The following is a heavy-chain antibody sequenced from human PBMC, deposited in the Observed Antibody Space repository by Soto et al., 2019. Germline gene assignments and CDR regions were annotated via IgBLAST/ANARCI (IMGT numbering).Heavy chain of an antibody. V-gene: IGHV3-23*01. J-gene: IGHJ4*02. CDR3: AKVGIGRFSHQHHFEH. CDR1: GCTFRSFG. D-gene: IGHD2-2*03. Sequence: GGSLRLSFTAAGCTFRSFGMAWVRQAPGKGPEWVSAISGSADSSYYADSVKGRFTISRDNPQNPLYLQMDRLSAEHPGVYFCAKVGIGRFSHQHHFEHWGQGTQVTVSS. CDR2: ISGSADSS.